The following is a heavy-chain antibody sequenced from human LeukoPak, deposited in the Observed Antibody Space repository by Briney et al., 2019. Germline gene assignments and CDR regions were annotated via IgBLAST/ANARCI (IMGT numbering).Heavy chain of an antibody. Sequence: GGSLRLSCAASGFTFSSYSMNWVRQAPGKGLEWVSSISSSSSYIYYADSVKGRFTISRDNAKNSLYLQMSSLRAEDTAVYYCARDWVAAAGIGAFDIWGQGTMVTVSS. J-gene: IGHJ3*02. CDR3: ARDWVAAAGIGAFDI. CDR2: ISSSSSYI. D-gene: IGHD6-13*01. V-gene: IGHV3-21*01. CDR1: GFTFSSYS.